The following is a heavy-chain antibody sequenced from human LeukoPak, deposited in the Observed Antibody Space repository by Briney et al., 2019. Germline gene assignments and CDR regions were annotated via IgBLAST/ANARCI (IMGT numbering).Heavy chain of an antibody. CDR2: ISYDGSNK. D-gene: IGHD6-13*01. J-gene: IGHJ1*01. CDR3: ARSSSSWYMGYFQH. CDR1: GFTFSSYA. V-gene: IGHV3-30*04. Sequence: GGSLRLSCAASGFTFSSYAMHWVRQAPGKGLEWVAVISYDGSNKYYADSVKGGFTISRDNSKNTLYLQMNSLRAEDTAVYYCARSSSSWYMGYFQHWGQGTLVTVSS.